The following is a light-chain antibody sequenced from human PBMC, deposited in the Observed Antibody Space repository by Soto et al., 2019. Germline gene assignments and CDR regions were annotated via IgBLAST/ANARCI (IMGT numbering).Light chain of an antibody. Sequence: EIVLTQSPATLSLSPGERATLSCRASQSVSGYLAWYQQKPGQAPRLLIYDASKRATGIPARFSGSGSGTDFTLTISSLQPEDFATYYCQQSYSTPWTFGQGTKVDIK. CDR3: QQSYSTPWT. CDR2: DAS. CDR1: QSVSGY. J-gene: IGKJ1*01. V-gene: IGKV3-11*01.